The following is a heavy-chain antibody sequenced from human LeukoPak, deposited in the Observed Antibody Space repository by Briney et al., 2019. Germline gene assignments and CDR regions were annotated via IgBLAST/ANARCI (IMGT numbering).Heavy chain of an antibody. Sequence: SVKVSCKASGGTFSSYAISWVRQAPGQGLEWMGGIIPIFGTANYAQKFQGRVTITADKSTSTAYMELSSLRSEDTAVYYCARVVWDISGSYLLDYWGQGTLVTVSS. D-gene: IGHD1-26*01. J-gene: IGHJ4*02. CDR1: GGTFSSYA. CDR3: ARVVWDISGSYLLDY. V-gene: IGHV1-69*06. CDR2: IIPIFGTA.